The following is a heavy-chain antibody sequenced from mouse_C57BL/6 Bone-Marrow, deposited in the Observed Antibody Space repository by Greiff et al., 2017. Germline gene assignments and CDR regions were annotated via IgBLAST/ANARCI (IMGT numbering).Heavy chain of an antibody. CDR1: GFTFSSYA. D-gene: IGHD1-1*01. V-gene: IGHV5-4*03. CDR3: ARGPYYYGSTPFAY. J-gene: IGHJ3*01. CDR2: ISDGGSYT. Sequence: EVMLVESGGGLVKPGGSLKLSCAASGFTFSSYAMYWVRQTPEKRLEWVATISDGGSYTYYPDNVKGRFTISRDNAKNNLYLQMSHLKSEDTAMYYCARGPYYYGSTPFAYWGQGTLVTVSA.